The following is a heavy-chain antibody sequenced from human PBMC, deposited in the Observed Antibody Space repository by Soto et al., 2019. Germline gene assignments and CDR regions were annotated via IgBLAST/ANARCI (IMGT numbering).Heavy chain of an antibody. Sequence: QVQLQESGPGLVKPSETLSLTCTVSGGSISSYYWSWIRQPAGKGLEWIGRIYTSGSTNYNPSLKSRVTKSVDTSKNQFSLKLSSVTAADTAVYYCARTPIRGGIYYFDYWGQGTLVTVSS. CDR1: GGSISSYY. J-gene: IGHJ4*02. V-gene: IGHV4-4*07. CDR3: ARTPIRGGIYYFDY. CDR2: IYTSGST. D-gene: IGHD3-10*01.